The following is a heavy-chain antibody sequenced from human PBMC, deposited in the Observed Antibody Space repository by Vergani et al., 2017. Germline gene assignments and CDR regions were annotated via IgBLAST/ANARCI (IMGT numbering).Heavy chain of an antibody. V-gene: IGHV4-38-2*01. CDR3: ARPGSSSWYQVSWYFDL. Sequence: QVQLQESGPGLVKPSETLSLTCAVSGYSISSGYYWGWLRQPPGKGLEWIGSIYHSGSTYYNPSLKSRVTISVDTSKNQFSLKLSSVTAADTAVYYCARPGSSSWYQVSWYFDLWGRGTLVTVSS. CDR1: GYSISSGYY. CDR2: IYHSGST. D-gene: IGHD6-13*01. J-gene: IGHJ2*01.